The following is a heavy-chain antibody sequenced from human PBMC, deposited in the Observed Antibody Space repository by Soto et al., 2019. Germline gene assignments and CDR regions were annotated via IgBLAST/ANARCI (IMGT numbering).Heavy chain of an antibody. D-gene: IGHD3-3*01. J-gene: IGHJ5*02. CDR3: ARSDFWSGYSNWFDP. CDR2: IYYSGST. Sequence: SETLSLTCTVSGGSISSYYWSWIRQPPGKGLEWIGYIYYSGSTNYNPSLKSRVTISVDTSKNQFSLKLSSVTAADTAVYHCARSDFWSGYSNWFDPWGQGTLVTVSS. CDR1: GGSISSYY. V-gene: IGHV4-59*01.